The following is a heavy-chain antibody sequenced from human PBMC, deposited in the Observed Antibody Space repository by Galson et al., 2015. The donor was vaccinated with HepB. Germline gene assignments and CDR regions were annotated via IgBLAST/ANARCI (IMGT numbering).Heavy chain of an antibody. Sequence: SVKVSCKASGYTFTSYGISWVRQAPGQGLEWMGWISAYNGNTNYAQKLQGRVTMTTDTSTSTAYMELRSLRSDDTAVYYCARVLGQQLVFLLDYWGQGTLVTVSS. CDR2: ISAYNGNT. CDR1: GYTFTSYG. CDR3: ARVLGQQLVFLLDY. J-gene: IGHJ4*02. D-gene: IGHD6-13*01. V-gene: IGHV1-18*01.